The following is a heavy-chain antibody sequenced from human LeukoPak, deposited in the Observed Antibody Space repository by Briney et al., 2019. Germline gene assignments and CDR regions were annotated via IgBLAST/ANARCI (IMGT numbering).Heavy chain of an antibody. Sequence: PGGSLRLSCAASGFTFSSYAMSWVRQAPGKGLEWVSSISGSGGSTYYADSVKGRFTISRDNSKNTLYLQMNSLRAEDTAVYYCAKPRVPGYSYDPDDYWGQGTLVTVSS. V-gene: IGHV3-23*01. CDR2: ISGSGGST. D-gene: IGHD5-18*01. CDR1: GFTFSSYA. J-gene: IGHJ4*02. CDR3: AKPRVPGYSYDPDDY.